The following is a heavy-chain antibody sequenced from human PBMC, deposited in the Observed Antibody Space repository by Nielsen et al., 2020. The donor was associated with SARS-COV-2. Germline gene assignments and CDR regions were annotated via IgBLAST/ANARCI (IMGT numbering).Heavy chain of an antibody. D-gene: IGHD3-10*01. CDR2: IKQDGSEK. CDR1: GFTFSNYW. CDR3: ARVGTEWFGDLLGFDY. J-gene: IGHJ4*02. Sequence: GESLKISCAASGFTFSNYWMSWVRQAPGKGLEWVANIKQDGSEKYYVDSVKGRFTISRDNAKNSLYLQMNSLRAEDTAVYYCARVGTEWFGDLLGFDYWGQGTLVTVSS. V-gene: IGHV3-7*01.